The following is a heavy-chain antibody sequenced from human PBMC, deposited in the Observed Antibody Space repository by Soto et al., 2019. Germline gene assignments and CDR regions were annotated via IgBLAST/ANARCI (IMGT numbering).Heavy chain of an antibody. CDR3: ARDPNYSTRPFDC. V-gene: IGHV3-74*01. J-gene: IGHJ4*02. Sequence: GGSLSLSCAASGFTFSSYWMHWVRQAPGKGLVWVSRVTSDGGSTTYADSVKGRFTISRDNAKNTLYLQMNSLRAEDTAVYYCARDPNYSTRPFDCWGQGTLVTVSS. CDR1: GFTFSSYW. CDR2: VTSDGGST. D-gene: IGHD2-8*01.